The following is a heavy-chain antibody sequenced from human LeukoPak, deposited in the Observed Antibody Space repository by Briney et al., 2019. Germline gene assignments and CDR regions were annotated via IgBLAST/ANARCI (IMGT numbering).Heavy chain of an antibody. J-gene: IGHJ3*02. V-gene: IGHV7-4-1*02. Sequence: ASVKVSCKASGYTFTSYYMHWVRQAPGQGLEWMGWINTNTGNPTYAQGFTGRFVFSLDTSVSTAYLQISSLKAEDTAVYYCASTYGVIAFDIWGQGTMVTVSS. CDR3: ASTYGVIAFDI. CDR1: GYTFTSYY. CDR2: INTNTGNP. D-gene: IGHD4-17*01.